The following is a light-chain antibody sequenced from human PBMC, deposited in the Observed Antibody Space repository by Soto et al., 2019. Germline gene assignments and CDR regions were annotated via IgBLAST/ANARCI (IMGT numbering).Light chain of an antibody. CDR1: QGINNY. J-gene: IGKJ1*01. CDR3: QKYNGSHRT. CDR2: DAS. V-gene: IGKV1-27*01. Sequence: DIQMTQSPSSLSASVGDRVTITCRASQGINNYLAWYQQKPGKVPNLLIYDASTLQSGVPSRFSGSGSGTDCTITILSLKTEEAATYESQKYNGSHRTFGQGTKVEIK.